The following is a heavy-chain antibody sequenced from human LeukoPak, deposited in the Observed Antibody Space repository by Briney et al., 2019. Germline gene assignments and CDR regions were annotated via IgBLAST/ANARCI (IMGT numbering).Heavy chain of an antibody. J-gene: IGHJ4*02. CDR1: GYTFTSYG. CDR3: ARASGYDLDY. V-gene: IGHV1-8*03. CDR2: LNPNSGNT. D-gene: IGHD5-12*01. Sequence: GASVKVSCKASGYTFTSYGISWVRQATGQRLEWMGWLNPNSGNTDYAQKFQGRVTITRNTSISTAYIELSSLRSEDTAVYYCARASGYDLDYWGQGTLVTVSS.